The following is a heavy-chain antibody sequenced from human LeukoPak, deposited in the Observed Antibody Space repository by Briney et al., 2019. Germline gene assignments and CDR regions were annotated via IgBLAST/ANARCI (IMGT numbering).Heavy chain of an antibody. V-gene: IGHV3-11*01. J-gene: IGHJ4*02. CDR2: VSNGGSSSI. CDR1: GFNLSDYY. Sequence: KPGGSLGLSCAASGFNLSDYYMTWIRQAPGKGLEWVSYVSNGGSSSILYADSVKGRFTVFRDYAKNSLYLQMNSLRADDTGVYYCARDKSNKGHDCWGQGTLVTVSS. CDR3: ARDKSNKGHDC.